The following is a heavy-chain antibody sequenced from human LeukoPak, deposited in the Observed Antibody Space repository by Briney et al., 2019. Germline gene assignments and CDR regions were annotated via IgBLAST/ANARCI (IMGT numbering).Heavy chain of an antibody. Sequence: ASVKVSCKASGGTFSSYAISWVRQAPGQGLEWMGRIIPILGIANYAQKFQGRVTITADKSTSTAYMELSSLRSEDTAVYYCARASAPPLGDGYNWPFDYWGRGTLVTVSS. D-gene: IGHD5-24*01. CDR3: ARASAPPLGDGYNWPFDY. CDR2: IIPILGIA. CDR1: GGTFSSYA. J-gene: IGHJ4*02. V-gene: IGHV1-69*04.